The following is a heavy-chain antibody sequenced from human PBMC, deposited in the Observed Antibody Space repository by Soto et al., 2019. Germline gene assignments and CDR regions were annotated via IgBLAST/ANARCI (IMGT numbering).Heavy chain of an antibody. J-gene: IGHJ6*02. CDR3: ARDHRSGWFESDYYYGMDV. CDR2: TYYRSKWYN. CDR1: GDSVSSNSAA. D-gene: IGHD6-19*01. Sequence: SQTLSRTCAISGDSVSSNSAAWNWIRQSPSRGLEWLGRTYYRSKWYNDYAVSVKSRITINPDTSKNQFSLQLNSVTPEDTAVYYCARDHRSGWFESDYYYGMDVWGQGTTVTVSS. V-gene: IGHV6-1*01.